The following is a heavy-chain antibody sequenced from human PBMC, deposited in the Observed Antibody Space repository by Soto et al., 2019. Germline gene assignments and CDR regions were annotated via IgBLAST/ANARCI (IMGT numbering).Heavy chain of an antibody. V-gene: IGHV3-23*01. Sequence: DVQLLESGGGLVQPGGSLRLSCAASGFSFSSYAMSWVRQSTGTGLEWVSVISGSGATTFYRESVKGRFTISRDNSKNTVYLQLNSLRAEDTALYYCAKDHGGDYGDPLYFFAYWGQGALVIVSS. CDR3: AKDHGGDYGDPLYFFAY. J-gene: IGHJ4*02. CDR1: GFSFSSYA. CDR2: ISGSGATT. D-gene: IGHD4-17*01.